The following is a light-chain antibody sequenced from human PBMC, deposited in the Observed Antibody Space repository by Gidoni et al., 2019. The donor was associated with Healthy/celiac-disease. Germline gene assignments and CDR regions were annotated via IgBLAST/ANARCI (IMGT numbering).Light chain of an antibody. Sequence: DIPMTQSPSSLSASVGDRVTITCRASQGISNSLAWYQQKPGKAPKLLLYAASRLESGVPSRFSGSGSGTDYTLTISSLKPEDFATYYCQQYYSTPSWTFGQXTKVEIK. V-gene: IGKV1-NL1*01. CDR3: QQYYSTPSWT. CDR2: AAS. CDR1: QGISNS. J-gene: IGKJ1*01.